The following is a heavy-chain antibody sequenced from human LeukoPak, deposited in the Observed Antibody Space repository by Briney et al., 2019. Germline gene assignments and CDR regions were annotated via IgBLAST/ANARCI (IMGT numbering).Heavy chain of an antibody. V-gene: IGHV1-69*01. CDR1: GCTFSSYA. D-gene: IGHD6-13*01. Sequence: SVTVSCKASGCTFSSYAISWVRQAPGQGLEWMGGIILIFDTANYAQKFQARVTITAAESTSTAYMELSSLRSEDTAVYYCARGRTAASYMAVWGKGTTVTVSS. CDR2: IILIFDTA. CDR3: ARGRTAASYMAV. J-gene: IGHJ6*03.